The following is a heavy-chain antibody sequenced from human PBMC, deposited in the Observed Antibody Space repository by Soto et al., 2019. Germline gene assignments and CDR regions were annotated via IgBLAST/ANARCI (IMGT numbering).Heavy chain of an antibody. J-gene: IGHJ4*02. CDR3: ARMEGARYFDY. V-gene: IGHV4-59*08. D-gene: IGHD1-26*01. Sequence: SETLSLTCTVSGGSISSYYWSRIRQPPGKGLEWIGYIYYSGSTYYNPSLKSRVTMSVDTSKNQFSLKLRSVTAADTAVYYCARMEGARYFDYWGQGTLVTVSS. CDR2: IYYSGST. CDR1: GGSISSYY.